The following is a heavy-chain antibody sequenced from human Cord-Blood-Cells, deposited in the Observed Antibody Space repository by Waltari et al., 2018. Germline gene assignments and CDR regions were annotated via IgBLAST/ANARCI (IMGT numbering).Heavy chain of an antibody. CDR3: AVTYYDYVWGSYRYDY. J-gene: IGHJ4*02. V-gene: IGHV1-2*02. Sequence: QVQLVQSGAEVKKPGASVKVSCKASGYTFTGYYMPWVRQAPGQGLEWMGWINPNSGGTNYAQKFQGRVTMTRDTSISTAYMELSRLRSDDTAVYYCAVTYYDYVWGSYRYDYWGQGTLVTVSS. CDR2: INPNSGGT. CDR1: GYTFTGYY. D-gene: IGHD3-16*02.